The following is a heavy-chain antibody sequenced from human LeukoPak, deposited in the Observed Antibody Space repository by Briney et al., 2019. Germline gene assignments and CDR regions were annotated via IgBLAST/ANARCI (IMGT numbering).Heavy chain of an antibody. CDR3: ARDLGNCSSTSCYSHYYYGMDV. J-gene: IGHJ6*02. D-gene: IGHD2-2*02. Sequence: ASVKVSCKASGYTFTSYYMHWVRQAPGQGLEWMGIINPSGGSTSYAQKFQGRVTMTRDTSTSTGSMELSSLRSEDTAVYYCARDLGNCSSTSCYSHYYYGMDVWGQGTTVTVSS. CDR1: GYTFTSYY. V-gene: IGHV1-46*01. CDR2: INPSGGST.